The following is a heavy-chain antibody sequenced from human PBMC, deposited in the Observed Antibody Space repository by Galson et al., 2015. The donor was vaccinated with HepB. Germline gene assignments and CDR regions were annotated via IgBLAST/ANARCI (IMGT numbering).Heavy chain of an antibody. V-gene: IGHV3-23*01. J-gene: IGHJ4*02. Sequence: SLRLSCAASGFTFSNYAMSWVRQAPGKGLEWVSVISGSGVSTYYADSVKGRLTISRDNSKNTLYVQMNSLRAEDTAVYYCAKRGFSYGLTSGSYDFWGQGTLVTVSS. D-gene: IGHD5-18*01. CDR3: AKRGFSYGLTSGSYDF. CDR2: ISGSGVST. CDR1: GFTFSNYA.